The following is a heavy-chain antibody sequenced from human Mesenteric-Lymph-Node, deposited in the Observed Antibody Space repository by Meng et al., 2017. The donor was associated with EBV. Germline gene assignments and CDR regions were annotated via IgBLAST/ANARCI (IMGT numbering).Heavy chain of an antibody. D-gene: IGHD6-13*01. J-gene: IGHJ4*02. CDR1: GGSISSGGYY. V-gene: IGHV4-30-4*01. CDR3: VGGVAADGSVDY. CDR2: IYYSGDT. Sequence: QLRGQESGPGLAKPSKTLSLTCAVSGGSISSGGYYWSWIRQPPGKGLEWIGYIYYSGDTYYNPSLKSRVTISVDTSKNQFSLKLSSVTAADTAVYYCVGGVAADGSVDYWGQGTLVTVSS.